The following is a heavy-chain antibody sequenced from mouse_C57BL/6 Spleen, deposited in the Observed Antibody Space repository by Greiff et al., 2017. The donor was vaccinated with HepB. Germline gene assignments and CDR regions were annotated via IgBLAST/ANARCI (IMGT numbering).Heavy chain of an antibody. CDR3: ARGGDYDGGYAMDY. V-gene: IGHV1-55*01. CDR1: GYTFTSYW. J-gene: IGHJ4*01. CDR2: IYPGSGST. D-gene: IGHD2-4*01. Sequence: QVQLQQPGAELVKPGASVKMSCKASGYTFTSYWITWVKQRPGQGLEWIGDIYPGSGSTNYNEKFKSKATLTVDTSSSTAYMQLSSLTSEDSAVYYCARGGDYDGGYAMDYWGQGTSVTVSS.